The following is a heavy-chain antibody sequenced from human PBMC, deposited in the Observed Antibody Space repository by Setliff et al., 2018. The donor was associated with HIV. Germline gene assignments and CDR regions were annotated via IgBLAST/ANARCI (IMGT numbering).Heavy chain of an antibody. Sequence: ASVKVSCKASGYSFTDYYIHWVRQAPGQGLEWMGWINPKSDGTNYAQKFQGWITMTRDASISTAYMELSRLRSDDTAVYYCARDYYDSSGYIFFPGLPDYWGQGTLVTVSS. V-gene: IGHV1-2*04. CDR3: ARDYYDSSGYIFFPGLPDY. CDR2: INPKSDGT. J-gene: IGHJ4*02. D-gene: IGHD3-22*01. CDR1: GYSFTDYY.